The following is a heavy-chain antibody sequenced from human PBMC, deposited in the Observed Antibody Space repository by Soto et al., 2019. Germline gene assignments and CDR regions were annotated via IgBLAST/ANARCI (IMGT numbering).Heavy chain of an antibody. V-gene: IGHV3-30-3*01. D-gene: IGHD4-17*01. J-gene: IGHJ4*02. CDR1: GFTFSSYA. CDR2: ISYDGSNK. Sequence: GGSLRLSCAASGFTFSSYAMHWVRQAPGKGLEWVAVISYDGSNKYYADSVKGRFTISRDNSKNTLYLQMNSLRAEDTAVYYCARDSDYGGNSIDYWGQGTLVTVSS. CDR3: ARDSDYGGNSIDY.